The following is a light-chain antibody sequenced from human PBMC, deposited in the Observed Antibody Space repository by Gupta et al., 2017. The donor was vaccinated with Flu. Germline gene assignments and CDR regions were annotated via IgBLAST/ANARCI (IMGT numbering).Light chain of an antibody. CDR1: SSDVGNSDY. J-gene: IGLJ2*01. CDR2: EVS. Sequence: QSALTQPASVSGSPGHSLTISCTGTSSDVGNSDYVSWYQQHPGKAPKLMIYEVSNRPSGVSCRLSAAKSDSTASLTISGLQAADEADYYCRSYTSTPTSVVLGRGTKLTVL. CDR3: RSYTSTPTSVV. V-gene: IGLV2-14*01.